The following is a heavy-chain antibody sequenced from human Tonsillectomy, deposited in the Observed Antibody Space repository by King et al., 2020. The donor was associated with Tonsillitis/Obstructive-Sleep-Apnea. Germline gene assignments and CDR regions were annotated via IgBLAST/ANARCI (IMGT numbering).Heavy chain of an antibody. Sequence: VQLVESGAEVKKPGASVKVSCKASGYTFSSHYMHWVRQAPGQGLEWMGIINPSGGSTTYAQKFQGRVTMTRDTSTSTVYMELSSLRSEDTAVYYCARDYYDSSGYCYVRGYYYYYYMDVWGKGTTVTVSS. CDR2: INPSGGST. J-gene: IGHJ6*03. CDR1: GYTFSSHY. CDR3: ARDYYDSSGYCYVRGYYYYYYMDV. D-gene: IGHD3-22*01. V-gene: IGHV1-46*01.